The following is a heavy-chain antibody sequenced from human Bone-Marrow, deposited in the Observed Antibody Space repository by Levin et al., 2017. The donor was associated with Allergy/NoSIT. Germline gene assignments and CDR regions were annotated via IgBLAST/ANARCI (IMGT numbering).Heavy chain of an antibody. CDR3: AVFDF. CDR1: GFTFNTSG. Sequence: GSLRLSCAASGFTFNTSGMNWVRQAPGKGLEWVASISYDGMTKHYADSVKGRFTISRDNSKSTLYLQMNSLRAEDTAVYYCAVFDFWGQGTRVTVSS. J-gene: IGHJ4*02. CDR2: ISYDGMTK. V-gene: IGHV3-30*03.